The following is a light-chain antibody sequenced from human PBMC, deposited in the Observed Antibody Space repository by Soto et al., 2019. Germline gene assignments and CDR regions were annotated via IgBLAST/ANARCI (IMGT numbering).Light chain of an antibody. V-gene: IGKV4-1*01. Sequence: DIVMTQSPDSLAVSLGERATINCKSSQSVLYSSNNENYLAWYQQKPGQPPKLLISWASTRESGVPDRFSGSGSGTDFTLTISSLQAEDVAVYYCQQYYSTPRTFGPGTKVDIK. CDR2: WAS. CDR1: QSVLYSSNNENY. CDR3: QQYYSTPRT. J-gene: IGKJ3*01.